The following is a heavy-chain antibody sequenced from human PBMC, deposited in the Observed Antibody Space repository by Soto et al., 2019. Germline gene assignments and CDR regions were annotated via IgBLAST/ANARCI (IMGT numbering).Heavy chain of an antibody. CDR2: INSDGSTI. Sequence: PGGSLRLSCAASGFHFGPFWMHWVRQAPGKGLVWVSHINSDGSTIVYADSVKGRFTISRDNAKNTLYLQMNSLRVEDTAVYCCARDRGLPDRFEIRGQGSMVTVSS. D-gene: IGHD3-10*01. CDR3: ARDRGLPDRFEI. V-gene: IGHV3-74*01. CDR1: GFHFGPFW. J-gene: IGHJ3*02.